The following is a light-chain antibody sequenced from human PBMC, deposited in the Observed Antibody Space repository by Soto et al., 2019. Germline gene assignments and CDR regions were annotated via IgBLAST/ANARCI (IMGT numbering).Light chain of an antibody. CDR3: QQYGSSPRM. CDR2: GAS. CDR1: QSVSSRS. V-gene: IGKV3-20*01. Sequence: EIVLPQSPGTLSLYPGDSAALSCRASQSVSSRSLAWYQQKRGQAPRLLIHGASNRATGIPDRFSGSGSGTDFTLTISRLEPEDFAVYYCQQYGSSPRMFGRGTKVEV. J-gene: IGKJ4*02.